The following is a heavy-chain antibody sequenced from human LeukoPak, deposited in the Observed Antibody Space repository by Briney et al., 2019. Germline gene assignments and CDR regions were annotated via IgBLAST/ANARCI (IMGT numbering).Heavy chain of an antibody. CDR2: IKQDGSEK. CDR1: GFTFSSYW. D-gene: IGHD6-13*01. Sequence: GGSLRLSCAASGFTFSSYWMSWVRQAPGKGLEWVANIKQDGSEKYYVDSVKGRFTISRDNAKNSLYLQMNSLRAEDTAVYYCARVAGYSSSWYQYYYYYYYMDVWGKGTTVTISS. V-gene: IGHV3-7*01. CDR3: ARVAGYSSSWYQYYYYYYYMDV. J-gene: IGHJ6*03.